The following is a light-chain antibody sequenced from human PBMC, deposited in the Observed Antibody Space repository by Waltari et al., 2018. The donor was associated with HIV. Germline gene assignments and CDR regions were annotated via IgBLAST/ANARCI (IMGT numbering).Light chain of an antibody. CDR1: SSNIGAGYD. V-gene: IGLV1-40*01. Sequence: QSVLTQPPSVSGAPGQRVTISCTGSSSNIGAGYDVHWYQQLPGTAPKLPSYGNSSRPAGVPDRFSGSKSGTSASLAITGLQAEDEADYYCQSYDSSLSGGVFGGGTKLTVL. CDR3: QSYDSSLSGGV. J-gene: IGLJ2*01. CDR2: GNS.